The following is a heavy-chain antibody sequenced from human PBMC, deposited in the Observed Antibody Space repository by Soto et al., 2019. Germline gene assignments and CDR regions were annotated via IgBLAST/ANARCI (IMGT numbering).Heavy chain of an antibody. Sequence: GGSLRLSCAASGFTFSSYGMHWVRQAPGKGLEWVAVIWYDGSNKYYADSVKGRFTISRDNSKNTLYLQMNSLRAEDTAVYYCARVEGYCSGGSCYSRYYYYGMDVWGQGTTVTVSS. J-gene: IGHJ6*02. V-gene: IGHV3-33*01. CDR2: IWYDGSNK. CDR3: ARVEGYCSGGSCYSRYYYYGMDV. CDR1: GFTFSSYG. D-gene: IGHD2-15*01.